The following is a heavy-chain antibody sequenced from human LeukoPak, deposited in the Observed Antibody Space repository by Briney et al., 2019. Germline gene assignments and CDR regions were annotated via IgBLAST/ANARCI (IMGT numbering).Heavy chain of an antibody. J-gene: IGHJ6*02. Sequence: DSVKGRFTISRDSSKTTVYLEMNSLRPEDTAVYYCARDWQADVWGQGTTVTVSS. V-gene: IGHV3-30*01. CDR3: ARDWQADV.